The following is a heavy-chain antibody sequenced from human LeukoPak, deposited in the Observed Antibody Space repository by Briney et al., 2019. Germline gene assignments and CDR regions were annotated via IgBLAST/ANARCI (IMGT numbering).Heavy chain of an antibody. J-gene: IGHJ6*03. CDR1: GGSISSHY. CDR3: ARSELGVYYYYYYYMDV. V-gene: IGHV4-59*11. Sequence: SETLSLTCTVSGGSISSHYWSWIRQPPGKGLEWIGYIYYSGSTNYNPSPKSRVTISVDTSKNQFSLKLSSVTAADTAVYYCARSELGVYYYYYYYMDVWGKGTTVTVSS. D-gene: IGHD7-27*01. CDR2: IYYSGST.